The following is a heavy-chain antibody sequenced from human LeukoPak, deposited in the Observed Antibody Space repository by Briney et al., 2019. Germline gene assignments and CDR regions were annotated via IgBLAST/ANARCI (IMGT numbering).Heavy chain of an antibody. CDR2: IRNKAYGGTT. Sequence: GGSLRLSCTGSGFTFGDYAMSWFRQAPGKGLEWVGFIRNKAYGGTTEYAASVKGIFTISRDDSKSIVYLQMNSVKTEDTAVYYCTRGGRRGGWYQLGIDYWGQGTLVTVSS. D-gene: IGHD6-19*01. CDR3: TRGGRRGGWYQLGIDY. V-gene: IGHV3-49*03. J-gene: IGHJ4*02. CDR1: GFTFGDYA.